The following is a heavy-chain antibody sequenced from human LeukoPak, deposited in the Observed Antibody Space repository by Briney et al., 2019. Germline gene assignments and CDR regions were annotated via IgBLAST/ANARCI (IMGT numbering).Heavy chain of an antibody. CDR1: GYRFPTYW. CDR3: AKLAGDANIDY. J-gene: IGHJ4*02. V-gene: IGHV5-51*01. Sequence: GESLQISCKGSGYRFPTYWIGWVRQMPGKGLEWMGIIHPDDSETRYSPSFQGQVSISADKSISTAYLQWSGLKASDTAMYYCAKLAGDANIDYWGQGTLVTVSS. CDR2: IHPDDSET. D-gene: IGHD4-17*01.